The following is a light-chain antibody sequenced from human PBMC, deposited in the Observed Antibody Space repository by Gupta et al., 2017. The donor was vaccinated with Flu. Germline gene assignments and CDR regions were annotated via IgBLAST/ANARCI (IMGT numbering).Light chain of an antibody. Sequence: SPGQTASITCSGDKLGDKYASWYQQKPVQSPVLVIYQDSKRPSGIPERFSGSNSGNTATLTISGTQAMDEAYYYCQAWDSSTVVFGGGTKLTVL. CDR1: KLGDKY. CDR2: QDS. CDR3: QAWDSSTVV. J-gene: IGLJ2*01. V-gene: IGLV3-1*01.